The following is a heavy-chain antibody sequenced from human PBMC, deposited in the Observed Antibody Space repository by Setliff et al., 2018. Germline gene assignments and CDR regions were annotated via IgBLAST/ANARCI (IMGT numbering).Heavy chain of an antibody. J-gene: IGHJ4*02. CDR3: IDGRNRAWGVY. Sequence: GGSLRLSCVASGFAISSCWMSWVRQAPGKGLEWVANVNPDGSGKYYVDSVKGRFTISRDNAKNSLYLQMDSLRVEDTAVYYRIDGRNRAWGVYWGQGTLVTVSS. V-gene: IGHV3-7*01. CDR2: VNPDGSGK. CDR1: GFAISSCW. D-gene: IGHD1-26*01.